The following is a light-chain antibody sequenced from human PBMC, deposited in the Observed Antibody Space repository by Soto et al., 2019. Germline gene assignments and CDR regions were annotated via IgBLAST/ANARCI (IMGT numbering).Light chain of an antibody. CDR2: GAS. CDR3: QQYNNWPP. CDR1: QSVGSN. J-gene: IGKJ3*01. Sequence: EIVMTQSPATLSVSPGERATLSCRASQSVGSNLAWYQQKPGQAPRLLIYGASIRATGAPARFSGSGSGTEFTLTISSLQSEDFAVYYCQQYNNWPPFGPGTKVDI. V-gene: IGKV3-15*01.